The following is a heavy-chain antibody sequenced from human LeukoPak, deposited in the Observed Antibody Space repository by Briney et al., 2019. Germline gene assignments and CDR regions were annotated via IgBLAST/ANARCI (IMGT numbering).Heavy chain of an antibody. J-gene: IGHJ4*02. D-gene: IGHD6-19*01. CDR3: ARDLFVSRQWLISSSWQGY. V-gene: IGHV1-18*01. Sequence: EASVKVSCKASGYTLTSYGISWVRQAPGQGLEWMGWISGYSGNTNYAQKLQGRVTMTTDTSTSTAYMELRSLRSDDTAVYYCARDLFVSRQWLISSSWQGYWGQGTLVTVSS. CDR2: ISGYSGNT. CDR1: GYTLTSYG.